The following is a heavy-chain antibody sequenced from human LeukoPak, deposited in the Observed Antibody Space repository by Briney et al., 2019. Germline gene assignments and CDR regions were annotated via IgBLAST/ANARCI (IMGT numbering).Heavy chain of an antibody. D-gene: IGHD4-17*01. J-gene: IGHJ4*02. V-gene: IGHV3-23*01. CDR1: GFTFSSYA. Sequence: GGSLRLSCAASGFTFSSYAMNWVRQAPGKGLEWVSGISGSGGNTYYADSVKGRFTFSRDNSKNTLYLQMNSLRAEDTAVYCCAKDLYGDYTVDYWGQGTLVTVSS. CDR2: ISGSGGNT. CDR3: AKDLYGDYTVDY.